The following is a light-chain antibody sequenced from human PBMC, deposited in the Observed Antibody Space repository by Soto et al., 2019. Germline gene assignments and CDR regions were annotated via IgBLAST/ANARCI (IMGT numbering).Light chain of an antibody. CDR1: QSVSSK. Sequence: EIVMTQSPATLSVSPGERATLSCRASQSVSSKLAWYQQKPGQVPRVLIYGASTRATGIPARFSGSGSGTEFTLTISSLQSADFAVYFCQHYNDWPPTWTFGQGTRVEIK. V-gene: IGKV3-15*01. J-gene: IGKJ1*01. CDR2: GAS. CDR3: QHYNDWPPTWT.